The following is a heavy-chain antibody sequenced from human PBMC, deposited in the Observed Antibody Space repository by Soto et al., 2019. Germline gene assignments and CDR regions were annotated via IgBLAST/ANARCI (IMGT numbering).Heavy chain of an antibody. CDR2: IDPSDSYT. CDR3: ARLAVKQLYSYRMDV. V-gene: IGHV5-10-1*01. CDR1: GYSFTSYW. D-gene: IGHD6-13*01. Sequence: ESLKISCKGSGYSFTSYWISWVRQMPGKGLEWMGRIDPSDSYTNYSPSFQGHVTISADKSISTAYLQWSSLKASDTAMYYCARLAVKQLYSYRMDVWGQGTTVTVPS. J-gene: IGHJ6*02.